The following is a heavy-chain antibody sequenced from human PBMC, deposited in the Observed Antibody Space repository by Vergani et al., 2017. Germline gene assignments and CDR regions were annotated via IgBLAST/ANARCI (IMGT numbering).Heavy chain of an antibody. Sequence: EVQLLESGGSLKQPGGSVKLSCAASGFTFSTYAMHWVRQAPGKGLEWVSALTGGGGRTYYADPFKGRFIISRDSSRDTLYLQMNSLRPEDTATYYCVKDAGSYENFFDSWGQGTLVTVSS. CDR1: GFTFSTYA. CDR2: LTGGGGRT. V-gene: IGHV3-23*01. J-gene: IGHJ4*02. D-gene: IGHD1-26*01. CDR3: VKDAGSYENFFDS.